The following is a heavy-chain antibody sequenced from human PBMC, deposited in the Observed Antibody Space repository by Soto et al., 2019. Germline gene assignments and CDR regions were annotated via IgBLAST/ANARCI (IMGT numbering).Heavy chain of an antibody. V-gene: IGHV1-18*01. CDR1: CYTLSRYG. CDR3: ARVALTMVRGVIIPALFDY. J-gene: IGHJ4*02. Sequence: ASGEVSFQASCYTLSRYGISLVRQAPGQGLEWMGWISAYNGNTNYAQKLQGRVTMTTDTSTSTAYMELRSLRSDDTAVYYCARVALTMVRGVIIPALFDYWGQGTLVTVSS. CDR2: ISAYNGNT. D-gene: IGHD3-10*01.